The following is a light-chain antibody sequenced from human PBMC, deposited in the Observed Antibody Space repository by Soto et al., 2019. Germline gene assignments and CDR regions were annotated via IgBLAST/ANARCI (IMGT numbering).Light chain of an antibody. V-gene: IGLV2-11*01. CDR2: DVS. J-gene: IGLJ1*01. CDR1: SSDVGGYNS. Sequence: QSVLTQPRSVSGSPGQSVTISCTGTSSDVGGYNSVSWYQQHPDKAPKFMIYDVSKRPSGVPDRFSGSKSGNTASLTISGLQDEDEADYYCCSYAGSDTHYVFGTGTKSPS. CDR3: CSYAGSDTHYV.